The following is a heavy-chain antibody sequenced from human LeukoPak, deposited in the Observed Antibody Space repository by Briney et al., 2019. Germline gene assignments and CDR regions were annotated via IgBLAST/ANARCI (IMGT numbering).Heavy chain of an antibody. D-gene: IGHD2-2*02. CDR3: ATKPIVVVPAAIWVEGFDI. V-gene: IGHV1-8*01. CDR2: MNPKSGNT. J-gene: IGHJ3*02. Sequence: ASVKVSCKASGYTFSSYDINWVRQATGQGLEWMGWMNPKSGNTGYAQKFQGSVTMTRNTSTATAYLELSSLKSDDTAVYYCATKPIVVVPAAIWVEGFDIWGQGTMVTVSS. CDR1: GYTFSSYD.